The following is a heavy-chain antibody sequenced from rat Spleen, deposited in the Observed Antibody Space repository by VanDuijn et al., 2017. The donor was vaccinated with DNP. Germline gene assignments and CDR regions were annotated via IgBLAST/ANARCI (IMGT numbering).Heavy chain of an antibody. CDR1: GFSLTDYS. Sequence: QVQLKESGPGLVQPSQTLSLTCTVSGFSLTDYSVHWVRQPPGKGLEWMGRIRSGGSTDYNSVLKSRLSISRDTSKSQVFLKMNSLQTEDTAIYFCTRDSTTRFEYWGQGVMVTVSS. D-gene: IGHD1-10*01. V-gene: IGHV2-19*01. CDR2: IRSGGST. J-gene: IGHJ2*01. CDR3: TRDSTTRFEY.